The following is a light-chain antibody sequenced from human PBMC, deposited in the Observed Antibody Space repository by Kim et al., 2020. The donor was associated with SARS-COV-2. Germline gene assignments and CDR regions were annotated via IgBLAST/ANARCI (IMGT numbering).Light chain of an antibody. CDR3: GTWDSSLSAGWV. CDR2: DNN. Sequence: QKGTISCSGSSSNIGNNYVSWYQQLPGTAPKLLIYDNNKRPSGIPDRFSGSKSGTSATLGITGLQTGDEADYYCGTWDSSLSAGWVFGGGTKLTVL. V-gene: IGLV1-51*01. J-gene: IGLJ3*02. CDR1: SSNIGNNY.